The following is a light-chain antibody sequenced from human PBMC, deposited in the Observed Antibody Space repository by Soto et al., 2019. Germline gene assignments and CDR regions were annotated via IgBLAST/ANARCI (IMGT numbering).Light chain of an antibody. CDR2: DAS. Sequence: EIVLTQSPATLSLSPGERATLSCRASQSVSSYLAWYQQKPGQAPKLLIYDASNRATGIPARFSGSGSGTDFTLTISSLEPEDFAVYYCQQRSNWPPKLTFGGGTKVEIK. V-gene: IGKV3-11*01. J-gene: IGKJ4*01. CDR3: QQRSNWPPKLT. CDR1: QSVSSY.